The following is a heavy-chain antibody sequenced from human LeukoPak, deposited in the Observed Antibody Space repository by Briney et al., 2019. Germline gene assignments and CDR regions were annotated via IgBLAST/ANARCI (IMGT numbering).Heavy chain of an antibody. CDR1: GYTFTSYG. J-gene: IGHJ4*02. CDR2: ITAYNDNT. Sequence: ASVKVSCKASGYTFTSYGISWVRQAPGQGLEWMGWITAYNDNTNYAQKLQGRVTMTTDTSTSTAYMELRSLRSDDTAVYYCARALLLFEEPSHIDYWGQGTLVTASS. CDR3: ARALLLFEEPSHIDY. D-gene: IGHD3-10*01. V-gene: IGHV1-18*01.